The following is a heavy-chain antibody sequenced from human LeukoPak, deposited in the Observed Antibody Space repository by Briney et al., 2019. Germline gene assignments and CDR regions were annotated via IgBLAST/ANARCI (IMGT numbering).Heavy chain of an antibody. V-gene: IGHV3-11*04. D-gene: IGHD2-2*01. J-gene: IGHJ6*02. Sequence: PGGSLRLSCAASGFTFSDYYMIWIRQAPGKGLEWVSYIHKSGTTIYYADSVKGRFTISRDNAKNSLYLQMNSLRAEDTAVYYCARAGISTLAYYYGMDVWGQGTTVTVSS. CDR2: IHKSGTTI. CDR1: GFTFSDYY. CDR3: ARAGISTLAYYYGMDV.